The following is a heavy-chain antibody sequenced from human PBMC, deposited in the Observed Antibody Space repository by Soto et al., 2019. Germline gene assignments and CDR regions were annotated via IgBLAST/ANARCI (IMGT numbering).Heavy chain of an antibody. CDR3: ARDRTPLMVYAD. CDR1: GGTFSSYA. J-gene: IGHJ4*02. Sequence: SVKVSCKASGGTFSSYAIRWVRQAPGQGLEWMGGIIPMFGTANYAQKFQGRVTITAGKSTSTAYMELSSLRSEDTAVYYCARDRTPLMVYADWGQGTLVTVSS. CDR2: IIPMFGTA. V-gene: IGHV1-69*06. D-gene: IGHD2-8*01.